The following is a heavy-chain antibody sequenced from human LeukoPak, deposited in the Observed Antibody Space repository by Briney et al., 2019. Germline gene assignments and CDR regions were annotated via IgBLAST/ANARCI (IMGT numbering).Heavy chain of an antibody. CDR2: ISYDGSNK. CDR3: ARESGSSSLFDY. D-gene: IGHD6-6*01. V-gene: IGHV3-30-3*01. J-gene: IGHJ4*02. CDR1: GFTFSSYA. Sequence: GRSLRLSCAASGFTFSSYAMHWVRQAPGKGLEWVAVISYDGSNKYYAGSVKGRFTISRDNSKNTLYLQMNSLRAEDTAVYYCARESGSSSLFDYWGQGTLVTVSS.